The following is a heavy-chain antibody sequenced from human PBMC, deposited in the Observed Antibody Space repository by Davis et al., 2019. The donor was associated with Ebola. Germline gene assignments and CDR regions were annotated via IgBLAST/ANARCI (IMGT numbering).Heavy chain of an antibody. V-gene: IGHV4-30-4*07. Sequence: MPSEILSLTCTVSGGSISSGGYSWSWIRQPPGKGLEWIGYYYYTGSTYYNPSLKSRVTISVDTSKNQFSLKLSSVTAADTAVYYCISTPYYYYGMDVWGQGTTVTVSS. J-gene: IGHJ6*02. CDR3: ISTPYYYYGMDV. CDR2: YYYTGST. D-gene: IGHD2-2*01. CDR1: GGSISSGGYS.